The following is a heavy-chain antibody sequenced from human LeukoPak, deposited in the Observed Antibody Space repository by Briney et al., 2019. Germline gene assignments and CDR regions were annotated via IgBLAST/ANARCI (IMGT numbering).Heavy chain of an antibody. J-gene: IGHJ4*02. CDR2: IKQDGTKK. V-gene: IGHV3-7*01. D-gene: IGHD3-16*01. CDR1: GFTFSSYW. Sequence: GGSLRLSCAASGFTFSSYWMTWVRQAPGKGLEWVANIKQDGTKKYYVDSVKGRFTISRDNTKNSLHLQMNSLRAEDTAVYYGARVWGTTASDHWGQGTLVMVSS. CDR3: ARVWGTTASDH.